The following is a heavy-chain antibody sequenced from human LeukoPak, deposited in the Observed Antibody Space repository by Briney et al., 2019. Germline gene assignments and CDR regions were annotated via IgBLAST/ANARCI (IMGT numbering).Heavy chain of an antibody. D-gene: IGHD3/OR15-3a*01. J-gene: IGHJ4*02. V-gene: IGHV4-30-4*08. CDR3: ARVGLAVSESYYFDY. CDR2: IYYSGST. Sequence: SETLSLTCTVSGGSISSGDYYWSWIRQPPGKGLEWIGYIYYSGSTYYNPSLKSRVTISVDTSKNQFSLKLSSVTAADTAVYYCARVGLAVSESYYFDYWGQGTLVTVSS. CDR1: GGSISSGDYY.